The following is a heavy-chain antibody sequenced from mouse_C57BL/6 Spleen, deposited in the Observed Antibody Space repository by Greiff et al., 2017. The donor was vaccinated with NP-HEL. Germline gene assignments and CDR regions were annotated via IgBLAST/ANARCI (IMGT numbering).Heavy chain of an antibody. CDR1: GYSITSGYY. CDR3: ARRGNYYGSSLDY. D-gene: IGHD1-1*01. V-gene: IGHV3-6*01. CDR2: ISYDGSN. J-gene: IGHJ2*01. Sequence: VQLKESGPGLVKPSQSLSLTCSVTGYSITSGYYWNWIRQFPGNKLEWMGYISYDGSNNYNPSLKNRISITRDTSKNQFFLKLNSVTTEDTATYYCARRGNYYGSSLDYWGQGTTLTVSS.